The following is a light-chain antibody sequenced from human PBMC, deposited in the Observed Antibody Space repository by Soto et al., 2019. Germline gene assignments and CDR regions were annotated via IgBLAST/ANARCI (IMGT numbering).Light chain of an antibody. CDR1: QSISSW. J-gene: IGKJ5*01. CDR3: QQYNSYSIT. V-gene: IGKV1-5*03. CDR2: KAS. Sequence: DIQMTQSPSTLSASVGDRVTITCRASQSISSWLAWYQQKPGKAPKLLIYKASSLESGVPSRFSGSGSGTEFTLTISSLQPDDLATHYCQQYNSYSITFGQGTRLEIK.